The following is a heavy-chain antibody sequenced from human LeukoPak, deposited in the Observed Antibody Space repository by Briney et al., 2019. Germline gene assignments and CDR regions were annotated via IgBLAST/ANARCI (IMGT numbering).Heavy chain of an antibody. CDR2: ISGSGGST. Sequence: GGSLRLSCAASGFTFSSYAMSWVRQAPGKGLEWVSGISGSGGSTYYADSVKGRFTISRDNSKNRLYLQMNSLRADDTAVYYCAKAISPRLDYYYGMDVWGQGTTVTVSS. CDR1: GFTFSSYA. D-gene: IGHD3-3*01. J-gene: IGHJ6*02. V-gene: IGHV3-23*01. CDR3: AKAISPRLDYYYGMDV.